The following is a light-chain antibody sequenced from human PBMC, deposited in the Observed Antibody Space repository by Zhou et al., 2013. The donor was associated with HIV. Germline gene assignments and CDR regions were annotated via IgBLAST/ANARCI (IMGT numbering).Light chain of an antibody. CDR3: QQYNDLPLT. Sequence: DVQMTQSPSSLSASAGDRVSVTCQASRDISVYLNWYHQKPGKSPKLMIFDTSKLEEGVPSRFRGSGSGTSFTFTITSLQPEDTGTYFCQQYNDLPLTFGGGTKVEI. V-gene: IGKV1-33*01. CDR1: RDISVY. J-gene: IGKJ4*01. CDR2: DTS.